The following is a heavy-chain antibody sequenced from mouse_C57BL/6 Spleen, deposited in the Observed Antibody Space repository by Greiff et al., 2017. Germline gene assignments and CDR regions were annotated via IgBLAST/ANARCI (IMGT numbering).Heavy chain of an antibody. V-gene: IGHV1-72*01. D-gene: IGHD1-1*01. Sequence: QVQLQQSGAELVKPGASVKLSCKASGYTFTSHWMHWVKQRPGRGLEWIGRIDPNSGGTKYNEKFKSKATLTVDKPSSTAYMQLSSLTSEDSAVYYCASAFITTVVAPFDYWGQGTTLTVSS. CDR2: IDPNSGGT. CDR1: GYTFTSHW. J-gene: IGHJ2*01. CDR3: ASAFITTVVAPFDY.